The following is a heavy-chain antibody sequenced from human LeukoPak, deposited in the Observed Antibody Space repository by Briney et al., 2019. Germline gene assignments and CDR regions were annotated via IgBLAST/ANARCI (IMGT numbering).Heavy chain of an antibody. CDR1: GGSISSSSSY. Sequence: RASETLSLTCSVSGGSISSSSSYWGWIRQPPGKGLEWIGSIYYSGSSFDNPALKSRVTISVDTSKNQFSLKLSSVTAADTAVYYCASVSITMIVVAGPSDAFDIWGQGTMVTVSS. D-gene: IGHD3-22*01. J-gene: IGHJ3*02. V-gene: IGHV4-39*07. CDR3: ASVSITMIVVAGPSDAFDI. CDR2: IYYSGSS.